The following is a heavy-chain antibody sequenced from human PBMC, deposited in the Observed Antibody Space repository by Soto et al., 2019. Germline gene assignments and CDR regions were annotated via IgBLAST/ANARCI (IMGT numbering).Heavy chain of an antibody. V-gene: IGHV4-34*01. CDR3: ARGVNMIVVVQRDAPDKYYFDS. CDR1: GGSFSGYY. J-gene: IGHJ4*02. Sequence: SETLSLTCAVYGGSFSGYYWSWIRQPPGKGLEWIGEINHSGSTNYNPSLQSRVTISVDTSKNQFSLKLNSVTAADTAVYYCARGVNMIVVVQRDAPDKYYFDSWGQGTLVTVSS. CDR2: INHSGST. D-gene: IGHD3-22*01.